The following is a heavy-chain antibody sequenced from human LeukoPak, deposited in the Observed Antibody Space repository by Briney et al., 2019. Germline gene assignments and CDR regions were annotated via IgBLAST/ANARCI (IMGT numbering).Heavy chain of an antibody. CDR2: IYYSGST. V-gene: IGHV4-30-4*01. CDR3: ARRRMVIVVVPAAFDY. CDR1: GDSISSGDYY. D-gene: IGHD2-2*03. J-gene: IGHJ4*02. Sequence: SETLSLTCTVSGDSISSGDYYWSWIRQPPGKGLEWIGYIYYSGSTYYNPSLKSRVTISVDTSKNQFSLKLSSVTAADTAVYYCARRRMVIVVVPAAFDYWGQGTLVTVSS.